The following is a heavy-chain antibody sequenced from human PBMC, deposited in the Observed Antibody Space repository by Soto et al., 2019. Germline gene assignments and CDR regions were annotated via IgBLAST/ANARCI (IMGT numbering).Heavy chain of an antibody. Sequence: HVLLLQSGPAVRKPGASVKVSCMASGDSFSKFGINWVRQAPGQGLEWMGWISGYSGQTNYAQKFQGRVTMTRDTSTTTSYMELMALRSDDSAVYFCESVPSGHDWVQGTLVTVSS. J-gene: IGHJ4*02. CDR1: GDSFSKFG. D-gene: IGHD6-25*01. V-gene: IGHV1-18*01. CDR2: ISGYSGQT. CDR3: ESVPSGHD.